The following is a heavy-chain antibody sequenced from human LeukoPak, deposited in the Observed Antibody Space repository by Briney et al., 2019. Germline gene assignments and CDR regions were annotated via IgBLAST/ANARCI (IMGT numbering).Heavy chain of an antibody. V-gene: IGHV3-74*01. D-gene: IGHD3-22*01. Sequence: PGGSLRLSCAASGFAFNKDGMHWGPEAPGKGLVSGSRINGDGSTTSYADSVKGGLTISRDNAKNTLYLQMSSLRAEDTAVYYCATGNYYDSRGYYTFGHWGQGTLVTVSS. CDR2: INGDGSTT. J-gene: IGHJ4*02. CDR1: GFAFNKDG. CDR3: ATGNYYDSRGYYTFGH.